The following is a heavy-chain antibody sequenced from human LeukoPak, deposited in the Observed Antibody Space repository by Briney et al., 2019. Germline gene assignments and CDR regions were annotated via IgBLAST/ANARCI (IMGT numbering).Heavy chain of an antibody. J-gene: IGHJ5*02. D-gene: IGHD6-6*01. CDR3: ARDRGSSSTNWFDP. V-gene: IGHV1-69*13. CDR1: GGTFSSYA. Sequence: ASVKVSCKASGGTFSSYAVSWVRQAPGQGLEWMGGIIPIFGTANYAQKFQGRVTITADESTSTAYMELSGLRSEDTAVYYCARDRGSSSTNWFDPWGQGTLVTVSS. CDR2: IIPIFGTA.